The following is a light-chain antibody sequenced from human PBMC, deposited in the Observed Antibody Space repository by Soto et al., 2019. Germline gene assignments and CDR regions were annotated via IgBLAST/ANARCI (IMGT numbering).Light chain of an antibody. CDR3: QQAKNFPIT. V-gene: IGKV1D-12*01. Sequence: DIQITQSPSSVSASVGDRVTITCRASQNVNSWLAWYRQKPGKAPKLLIYAASSLHSGVPSRFNGSGSGTYYTLTISSLQPEDFATYFCQQAKNFPITCGRGTRLEIK. CDR2: AAS. CDR1: QNVNSW. J-gene: IGKJ5*01.